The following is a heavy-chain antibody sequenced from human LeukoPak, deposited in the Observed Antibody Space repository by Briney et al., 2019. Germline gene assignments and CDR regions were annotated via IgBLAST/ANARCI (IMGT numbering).Heavy chain of an antibody. V-gene: IGHV3-74*01. J-gene: IGHJ4*02. CDR3: AKALDYWYFDY. D-gene: IGHD2/OR15-2a*01. CDR2: LSTDGSSI. CDR1: GFTFRWHW. Sequence: GGSLRLSCAASGFTFRWHWMHWVRQAPGKGLVWVARLSTDGSSIRYADSVKGRFTISRDNAKNTLYLQMNSLRAEDTAVYYCAKALDYWYFDYWGQGTLVTVSS.